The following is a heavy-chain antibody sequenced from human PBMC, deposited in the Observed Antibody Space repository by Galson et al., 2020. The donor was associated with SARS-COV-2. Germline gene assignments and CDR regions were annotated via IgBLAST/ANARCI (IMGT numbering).Heavy chain of an antibody. J-gene: IGHJ3*02. D-gene: IGHD6-13*01. V-gene: IGHV4-4*02. CDR2: IYHSGST. CDR3: ARDLQLDLFDI. CDR1: GGSISSSNW. Sequence: SETLSLTCAVSGGSISSSNWWSWVRQPPGKGLEWIGEIYHSGSTNYNPSLKSRVTISVDTSKNQFSLKLSSVTAADTAVYYCARDLQLDLFDIWGQGQWSPSLQ.